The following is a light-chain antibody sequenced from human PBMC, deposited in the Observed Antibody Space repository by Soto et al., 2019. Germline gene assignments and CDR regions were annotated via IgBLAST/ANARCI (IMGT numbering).Light chain of an antibody. CDR1: SSKIGAGYD. CDR3: QSYDSSLSGYV. J-gene: IGLJ1*01. V-gene: IGLV1-40*01. CDR2: GNS. Sequence: QFVLTQPPPVSGAPGQRVTISCTGGSSKIGAGYDVHWYQQLPGTAPKLLIYGNSNRPSGVPDRFSGSKSGTSASLAITGLQAEDEADYYCQSYDSSLSGYVFGTGTKVTVL.